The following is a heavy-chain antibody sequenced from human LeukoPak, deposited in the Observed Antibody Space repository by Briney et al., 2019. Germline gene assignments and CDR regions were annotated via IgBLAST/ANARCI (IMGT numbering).Heavy chain of an antibody. CDR2: IYTSGST. Sequence: SETLSLTCSVSGDSITGYYWGWIRQPAGKGLEWIGRIYTSGSTNYNPSLKSRVTISVDTSKNQFSLKLSSVTAADTAVYYCARGIAVAGFHHAFDIWGQGTMVTVSS. D-gene: IGHD6-19*01. CDR1: GDSITGYY. J-gene: IGHJ3*02. CDR3: ARGIAVAGFHHAFDI. V-gene: IGHV4-4*07.